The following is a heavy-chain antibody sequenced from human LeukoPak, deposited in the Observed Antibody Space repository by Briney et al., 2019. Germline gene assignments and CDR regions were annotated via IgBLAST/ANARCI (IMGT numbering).Heavy chain of an antibody. CDR1: GFTFSSYA. J-gene: IGHJ4*02. CDR2: ISGRGGST. Sequence: GGSLRLSCAASGFTFSSYAMSWVRQAPGKGLEWVSAISGRGGSTYYADSVKGRFTISRDNSKNTLYLQMNSLRAEDTAVYYCAKVSAVGYCSGGSCYFPFDYWGQGTLVTVSS. V-gene: IGHV3-23*01. CDR3: AKVSAVGYCSGGSCYFPFDY. D-gene: IGHD2-15*01.